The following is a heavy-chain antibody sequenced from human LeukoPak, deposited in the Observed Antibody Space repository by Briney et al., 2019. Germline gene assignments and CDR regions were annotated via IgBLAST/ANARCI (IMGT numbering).Heavy chain of an antibody. D-gene: IGHD4-17*01. CDR2: IRPSGDNT. CDR1: GFTFSSYD. J-gene: IGHJ4*02. CDR3: ARDDYGDYVWHY. Sequence: GGSLRLSCAASGFTFSSYDMTWVRQAPGRGLEWVSSIRPSGDNTYYGDSVKGRFTISRDNAKNSLYLQMNSLRAEDTAVYYCARDDYGDYVWHYWGQGTLVTVSS. V-gene: IGHV3-23*01.